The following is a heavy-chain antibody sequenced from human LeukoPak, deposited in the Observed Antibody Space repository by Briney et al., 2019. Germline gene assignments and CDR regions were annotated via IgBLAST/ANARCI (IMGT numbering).Heavy chain of an antibody. D-gene: IGHD6-19*01. J-gene: IGHJ4*02. CDR1: GYTFTGYY. V-gene: IGHV1-2*06. CDR2: INPNSGGT. CDR3: AREDNLGSGSSPNDY. Sequence: ASVKVSCKASGYTFTGYYMDWVRQAPGQGLEWIGRINPNSGGTNYAQKFQGRVTMTRDTSISTAYMELSRLRSDATAVYYCAREDNLGSGSSPNDYWGQGTLVTVSS.